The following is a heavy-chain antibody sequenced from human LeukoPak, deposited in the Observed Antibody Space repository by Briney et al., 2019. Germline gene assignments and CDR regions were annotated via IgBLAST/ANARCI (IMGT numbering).Heavy chain of an antibody. CDR3: ARGPYDFWSGCYSLYFDY. CDR1: GYTFTSYA. Sequence: ASVKVSCKASGYTFTSYAMHWVRQAPGQRLEWMGWINAGNGNTKYSQKFQGRVTITRDTSASTAYMELSSLRSEDTAVYYCARGPYDFWSGCYSLYFDYWGQGTLVTVSS. CDR2: INAGNGNT. J-gene: IGHJ4*02. D-gene: IGHD3-3*01. V-gene: IGHV1-3*01.